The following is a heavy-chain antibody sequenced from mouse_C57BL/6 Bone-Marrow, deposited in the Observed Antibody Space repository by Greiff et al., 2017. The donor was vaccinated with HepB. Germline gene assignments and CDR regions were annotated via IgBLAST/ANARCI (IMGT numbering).Heavy chain of an antibody. V-gene: IGHV1-81*01. CDR1: GYTFTSYG. J-gene: IGHJ3*01. D-gene: IGHD2-1*01. Sequence: VKLVESGAELARPGASVKLSCKASGYTFTSYGISWVKQRTGQGLEWIGEIYPRSGNTYYNEKFKGKATLTADKSSSTAYMELRSLTSEDSAVYFCARYYDNHGTYWGQGTLVTVSA. CDR3: ARYYDNHGTY. CDR2: IYPRSGNT.